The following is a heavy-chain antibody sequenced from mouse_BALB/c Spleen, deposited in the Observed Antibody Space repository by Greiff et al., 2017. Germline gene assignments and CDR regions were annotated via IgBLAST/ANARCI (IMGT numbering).Heavy chain of an antibody. CDR2: ISDGGSYT. J-gene: IGHJ3*01. V-gene: IGHV5-4*02. CDR1: GFTFSDYY. CDR3: ARDWFAD. Sequence: EVMLVESGGGLVKPGGSLKLSCAASGFTFSDYYMYWVRQTPEKRLEWVATISDGGSYTYYPDSVKVRFTISRDNAKNNLYLQMSSLKSEDTAMYYCARDWFADWGQGTLVTVSA.